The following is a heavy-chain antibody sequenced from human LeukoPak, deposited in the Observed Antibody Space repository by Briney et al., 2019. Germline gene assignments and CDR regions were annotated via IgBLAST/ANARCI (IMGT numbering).Heavy chain of an antibody. D-gene: IGHD4-17*01. CDR3: ASQRNYGDRGYFDY. CDR2: ITSSSSYI. J-gene: IGHJ4*02. Sequence: PGGSLRLSCAASGFTFSNYGMNWVRQAPGKGLEWVSSITSSSSYIYYADSVKGRFTISRDNAKNSLYLQMNSLRAEDTAVYYCASQRNYGDRGYFDYWGQGTLVTVSS. V-gene: IGHV3-21*01. CDR1: GFTFSNYG.